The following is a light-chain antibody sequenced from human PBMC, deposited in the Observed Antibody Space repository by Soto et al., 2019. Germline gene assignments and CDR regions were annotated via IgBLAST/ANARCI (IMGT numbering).Light chain of an antibody. CDR1: QSVSSY. CDR2: DVS. V-gene: IGKV3-11*01. CDR3: QQRNTWPPIFT. J-gene: IGKJ3*01. Sequence: EIVLTQSPATLSLSPGERATLSCRASQSVSSYLAWYQQKPGQAPRLLIYDVSKRATGIPARFSGSGSGTDFTPTISSLEPEDFAVYYCQQRNTWPPIFTFGPGTKVDIK.